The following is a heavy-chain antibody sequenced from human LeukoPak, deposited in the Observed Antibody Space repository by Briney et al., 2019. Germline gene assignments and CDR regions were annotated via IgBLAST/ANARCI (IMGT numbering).Heavy chain of an antibody. V-gene: IGHV3-30*02. Sequence: GGSLRLSCVASGFTRGMHWVRQAPGNGLEWVGFIRFDGTDSDYAGSVKGRFTISRDNSKNTLFLQLSSLKPEDTAMYYCAMERLSGFSFVHWGQGTLVAVSS. CDR2: IRFDGTDS. J-gene: IGHJ5*02. CDR1: GFTRG. D-gene: IGHD3-3*01. CDR3: AMERLSGFSFVH.